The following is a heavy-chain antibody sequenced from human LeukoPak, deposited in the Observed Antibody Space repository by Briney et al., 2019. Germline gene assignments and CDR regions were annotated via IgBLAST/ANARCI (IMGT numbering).Heavy chain of an antibody. V-gene: IGHV6-1*01. D-gene: IGHD2-15*01. CDR3: ARTYCSGGTCAVSFDH. CDR1: GDSVSSNSAA. Sequence: SQTLSLTCAISGDSVSSNSAAWSWIRQSPSRGLEWLGRTYYRSKWFNDYAVSVKSRITINPDTSKIQFSLQLKSVTPEDTAAYYCARTYCSGGTCAVSFDHWGQGTLVTVSS. J-gene: IGHJ4*02. CDR2: TYYRSKWFN.